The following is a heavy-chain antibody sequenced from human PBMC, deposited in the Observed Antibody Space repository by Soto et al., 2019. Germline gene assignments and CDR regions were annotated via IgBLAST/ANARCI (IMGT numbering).Heavy chain of an antibody. V-gene: IGHV4-61*08. CDR3: ARGAADTAMVDS. CDR2: ISHTGNA. Sequence: SETLSLTCSVSGGSITSGDYFWTWIRQPPGKGLEWIGYISHTGNANYNPSLKSRVTISIHTSKSQFSLQLTSVTAADTAVYYCARGAADTAMVDSWGQGTLVTVSS. CDR1: GGSITSGDYF. D-gene: IGHD5-18*01. J-gene: IGHJ4*02.